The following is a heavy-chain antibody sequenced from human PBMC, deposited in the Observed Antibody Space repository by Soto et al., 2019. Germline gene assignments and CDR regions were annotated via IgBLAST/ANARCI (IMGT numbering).Heavy chain of an antibody. D-gene: IGHD3-22*01. CDR2: IYHSGST. Sequence: SETLSLTCAVSGGYISSGGYSWSWIRQPPGKGLEWIGYIYHSGSTYYNPSLKSRVTISVDRSKNQFSLKLSSVTAADTAVYYCARVVVVIPPGYYYAMDVWGQGTTVTVSS. CDR1: GGYISSGGYS. CDR3: ARVVVVIPPGYYYAMDV. J-gene: IGHJ6*02. V-gene: IGHV4-30-2*01.